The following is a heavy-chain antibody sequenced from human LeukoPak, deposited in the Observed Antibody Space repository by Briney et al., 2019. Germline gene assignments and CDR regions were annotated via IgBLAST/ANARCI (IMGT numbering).Heavy chain of an antibody. D-gene: IGHD3-22*01. CDR2: INPSGGNT. J-gene: IGHJ3*02. V-gene: IGHV1-46*01. Sequence: GASVKVSCKASVYTFANYGISWVRQAPGQGLEWMGIINPSGGNTNYAQKFQGRVTMTRDMSTSTVYMELSSLRSEDTAVYYCARERSSGYNDAFDIWGQGTMVTVSS. CDR1: VYTFANYG. CDR3: ARERSSGYNDAFDI.